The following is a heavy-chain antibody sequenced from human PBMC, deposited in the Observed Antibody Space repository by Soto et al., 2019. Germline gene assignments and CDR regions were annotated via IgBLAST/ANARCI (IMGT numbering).Heavy chain of an antibody. V-gene: IGHV3-30*18. CDR3: AKVAAYVIMK. J-gene: IGHJ1*01. D-gene: IGHD3-10*02. CDR2: ISDDGTSI. Sequence: ENLVEFGGGGLQPGGSLRLSCVASGFICSDYGFHWVRHAPGKGLLWVAVISDDGTSIYYAESVKGRFTLSRDTSKDKLSLQMASLRADDTAMYYCAKVAAYVIMKWGQGTLVTVSS. CDR1: GFICSDYG.